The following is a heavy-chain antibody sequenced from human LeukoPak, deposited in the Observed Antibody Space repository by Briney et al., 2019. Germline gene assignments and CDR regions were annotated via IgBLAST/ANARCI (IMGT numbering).Heavy chain of an antibody. CDR3: AKEVGSGSYQPFDS. V-gene: IGHV3-23*01. J-gene: IGHJ4*02. D-gene: IGHD3-10*01. Sequence: PGGSLRLSCAASGFTFSSYAMSWVRQAPGKGLEWVSAISGSGGSTYYADSVKGRFTISRDSSKNTLWLQMNSLRAEDTAVYYCAKEVGSGSYQPFDSWGQGTLVSVSS. CDR1: GFTFSSYA. CDR2: ISGSGGST.